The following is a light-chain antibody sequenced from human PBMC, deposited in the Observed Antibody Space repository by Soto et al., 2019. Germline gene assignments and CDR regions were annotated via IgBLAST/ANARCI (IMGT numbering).Light chain of an antibody. J-gene: IGLJ1*01. V-gene: IGLV2-14*03. CDR1: SSDVGGSKY. CDR2: DVS. Sequence: QSVLTQPASVSGSPGQSITISCTGTSSDVGGSKYVSWYQQHPGQAPKLMIYDVSNRPSGISDRFSGSKSGYTASLTISGLQTEDEADYYCSLYGGSSSALSVFGTGTKLTVL. CDR3: SLYGGSSSALSV.